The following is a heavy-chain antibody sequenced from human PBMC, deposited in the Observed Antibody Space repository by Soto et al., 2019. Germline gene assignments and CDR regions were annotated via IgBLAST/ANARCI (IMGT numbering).Heavy chain of an antibody. CDR3: ARDHGSGKKLGRWEDY. Sequence: QVQLVQSGAEVKKPGASVKVSCKASGYTFTSYGISWVRQAPGQGLEWMGWISAYNGNTNYAQKLQGRVIMTRDTATSTAYMELRSLRSDDTAVYYCARDHGSGKKLGRWEDYWGQGTLVTVSS. D-gene: IGHD3-10*01. CDR2: ISAYNGNT. J-gene: IGHJ4*02. V-gene: IGHV1-18*01. CDR1: GYTFTSYG.